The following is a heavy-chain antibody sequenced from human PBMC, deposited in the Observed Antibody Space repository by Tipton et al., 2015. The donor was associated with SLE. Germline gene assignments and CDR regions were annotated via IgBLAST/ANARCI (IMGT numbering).Heavy chain of an antibody. V-gene: IGHV3-43*01. J-gene: IGHJ6*02. Sequence: SLRLSCAASGFTFDDYTMHWVRQAPGKGLEWVYLISWDGGSTYYADSVKGRFTISRDNSKNSLYLQMNSLRTEDTALYYCAKDMGGYSYGYGLYYYGMDVWGQGTTVTVSS. CDR2: ISWDGGST. CDR1: GFTFDDYT. CDR3: AKDMGGYSYGYGLYYYGMDV. D-gene: IGHD5-18*01.